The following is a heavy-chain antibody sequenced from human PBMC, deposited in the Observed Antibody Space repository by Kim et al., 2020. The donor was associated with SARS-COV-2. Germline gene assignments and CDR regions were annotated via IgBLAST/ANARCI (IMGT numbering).Heavy chain of an antibody. D-gene: IGHD1-1*01. CDR3: ARALKVQLERRALVNY. V-gene: IGHV1-2*02. CDR1: GYTFTGYY. CDR2: INPNSGGT. J-gene: IGHJ4*02. Sequence: ASVKVSCKASGYTFTGYYMHWVRQAPGQGLEWMGWINPNSGGTNYAQKFQGRVTMTRDTSISTAYMELSRLRSDDTAVYYCARALKVQLERRALVNYWGQGTLVTVSS.